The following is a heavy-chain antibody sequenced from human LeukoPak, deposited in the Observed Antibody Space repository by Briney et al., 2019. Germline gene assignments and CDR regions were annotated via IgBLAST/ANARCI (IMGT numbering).Heavy chain of an antibody. CDR1: GFTFSSYG. CDR3: AKGAGEVFDWLLWVDY. Sequence: GSLRLSCAASGFTFSSYGMHWVRQAPGKGLEWVAVISYDGSNKYYAESVKGRFTISRDNSKNTLYLQMNSLRAEDTAVYYCAKGAGEVFDWLLWVDYWGQGTLVTVSS. V-gene: IGHV3-30*18. D-gene: IGHD3-9*01. J-gene: IGHJ4*02. CDR2: ISYDGSNK.